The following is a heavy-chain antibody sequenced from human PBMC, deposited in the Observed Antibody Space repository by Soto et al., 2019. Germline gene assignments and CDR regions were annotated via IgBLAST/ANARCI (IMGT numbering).Heavy chain of an antibody. CDR3: ARDVGFDYVN. CDR2: TKEDGSEI. J-gene: IGHJ4*02. CDR1: GFSIASYW. D-gene: IGHD3-16*01. V-gene: IGHV3-7*01. Sequence: GGSLRLSCAVSGFSIASYWMSWVRQAPGKGLEWVATTKEDGSEIYYVDSVRGRFTISRDNAENSLYLQMNSLSAEDTAVYFCARDVGFDYVNWGQGTLVTVSS.